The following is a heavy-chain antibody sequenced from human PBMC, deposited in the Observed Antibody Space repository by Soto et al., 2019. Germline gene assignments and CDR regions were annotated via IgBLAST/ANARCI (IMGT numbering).Heavy chain of an antibody. D-gene: IGHD2-21*02. V-gene: IGHV4-59*08. Sequence: SDTLSLTCTVSGGSISSYYWSWIRQPPGKGLEWIGYIYYSGSTNYNPSLKSRVTISVDTSKNQFSLKLSSVTAADTAVYYCARTDGEYYFDYWGQGTLVTVSS. CDR1: GGSISSYY. CDR2: IYYSGST. J-gene: IGHJ4*02. CDR3: ARTDGEYYFDY.